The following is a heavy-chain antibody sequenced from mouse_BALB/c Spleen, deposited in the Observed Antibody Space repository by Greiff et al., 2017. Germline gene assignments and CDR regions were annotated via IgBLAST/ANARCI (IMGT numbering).Heavy chain of an antibody. D-gene: IGHD2-1*01. V-gene: IGHV1-4*01. J-gene: IGHJ3*01. Sequence: VQLQESGAELARPGASVKMSCKASGYTFTSYTMHWVKQRPGQGLEWIGYINPSSGYTNYNQKFKDKATLTADKSSSTAYMQLSSLTSEDSAVYYCARGNYGNYDAYWGQGTLVTVSA. CDR3: ARGNYGNYDAY. CDR1: GYTFTSYT. CDR2: INPSSGYT.